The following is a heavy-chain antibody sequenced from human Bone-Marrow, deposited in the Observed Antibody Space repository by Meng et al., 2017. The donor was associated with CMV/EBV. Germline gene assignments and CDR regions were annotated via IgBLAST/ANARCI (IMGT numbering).Heavy chain of an antibody. J-gene: IGHJ6*02. Sequence: ASVKVSCKASGYTFTGYYIHWVRQAPGQGLEWMGWINPNSGGTNYAQKFQGRVTMTRDTSISTAYMELSRLRSDDTAVYYCAREGRYCSGGSYYSGGYYYYGMDVWGQGTTVTVSS. V-gene: IGHV1-2*02. D-gene: IGHD2-15*01. CDR1: GYTFTGYY. CDR2: INPNSGGT. CDR3: AREGRYCSGGSYYSGGYYYYGMDV.